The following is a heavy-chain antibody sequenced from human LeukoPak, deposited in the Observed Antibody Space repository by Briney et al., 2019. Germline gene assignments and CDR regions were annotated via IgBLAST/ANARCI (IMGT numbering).Heavy chain of an antibody. V-gene: IGHV3-23*01. Sequence: GGSLRLSCAASGFTFSSYAMSWVRQAPGKGLEWVSGISGSGGSTDYADSVRGRFTISRDNSKNTLYLQMNSLRAEDTAVYYCAEDYYGDLYYFDYWGQGTLVTVSS. D-gene: IGHD4-17*01. J-gene: IGHJ4*02. CDR3: AEDYYGDLYYFDY. CDR2: ISGSGGST. CDR1: GFTFSSYA.